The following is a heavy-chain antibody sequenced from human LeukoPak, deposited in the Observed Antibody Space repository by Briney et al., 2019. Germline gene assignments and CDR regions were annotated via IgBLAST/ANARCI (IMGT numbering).Heavy chain of an antibody. CDR1: GFTFSSYW. CDR3: ARTFLEWLLPQSYYFDY. J-gene: IGHJ4*02. Sequence: GGSLRLSCAASGFTFSSYWMSWVRQAPGKGLEWVANIKQDGSEKYYVDSVKGRFTISRDNAKNSLYLQMNSLRAEDTAVYYCARTFLEWLLPQSYYFDYWGQGTLVTVSS. CDR2: IKQDGSEK. D-gene: IGHD3-3*01. V-gene: IGHV3-7*01.